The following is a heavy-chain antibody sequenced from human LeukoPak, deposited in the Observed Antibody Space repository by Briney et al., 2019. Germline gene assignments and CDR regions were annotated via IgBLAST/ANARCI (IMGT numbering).Heavy chain of an antibody. CDR2: VFYSGTT. D-gene: IGHD3-10*01. CDR1: GGSISSDSYY. J-gene: IGHJ4*02. CDR3: ARLAAIRGVVSIDY. Sequence: PSETLSLTCTVSGGSISSDSYYWGWIRRPPGKGLELIGTVFYSGTTYYNPSLRSRLTISADTSKNQFSLRLTSVTAADTTVYYCARLAAIRGVVSIDYWGQGALVTVSS. V-gene: IGHV4-39*01.